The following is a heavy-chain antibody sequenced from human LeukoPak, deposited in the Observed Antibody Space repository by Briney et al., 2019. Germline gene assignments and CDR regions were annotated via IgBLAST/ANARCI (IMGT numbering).Heavy chain of an antibody. CDR2: TYYTSRWNN. D-gene: IGHD4-11*01. V-gene: IGHV6-1*01. J-gene: IGHJ6*02. Sequence: SQTLSLTCAISGDSVSSTNAAWTWFGQSPWRGLEWLGRTYYTSRWNNHYAVSVKSRITINPDTSKNQFSLQLNSVTPEDTAVYYCARQVTPGYGMDVWGQGSTVTVSS. CDR1: GDSVSSTNAA. CDR3: ARQVTPGYGMDV.